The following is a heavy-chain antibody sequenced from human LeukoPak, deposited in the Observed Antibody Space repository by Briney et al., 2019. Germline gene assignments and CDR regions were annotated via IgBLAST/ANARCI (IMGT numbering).Heavy chain of an antibody. J-gene: IGHJ5*02. CDR3: ARGWELDP. Sequence: GGSLRLSCAASGFPFSRYWLSWVRQAPGKGLEWVTNIKQDGNEKYYVDSVKGRFTISRDNAKNSLYLQMNSLRVEDTAVYYCARGWELDPWGQGTLVTVSS. CDR2: IKQDGNEK. D-gene: IGHD1-26*01. V-gene: IGHV3-7*05. CDR1: GFPFSRYW.